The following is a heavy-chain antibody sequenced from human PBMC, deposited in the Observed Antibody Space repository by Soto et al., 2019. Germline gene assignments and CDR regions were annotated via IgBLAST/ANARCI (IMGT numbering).Heavy chain of an antibody. V-gene: IGHV2-26*04. CDR3: ASTYSASWYWFDP. CDR1: GFSFSNAGLG. CDR2: IFSNDEK. J-gene: IGHJ5*02. D-gene: IGHD6-13*01. Sequence: QVTVKESGPVLVKPTETLTLTCTVSGFSFSNAGLGVSWIRQPPGKALEGLAHIFSNDEKSYSTSLKSRLTISKDTSKSQVVLIMTNMDPVDTATYYCASTYSASWYWFDPWGQGTLVTVSS.